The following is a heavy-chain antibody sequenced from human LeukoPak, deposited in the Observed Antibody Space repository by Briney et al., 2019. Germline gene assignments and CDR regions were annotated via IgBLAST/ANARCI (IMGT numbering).Heavy chain of an antibody. D-gene: IGHD2-15*01. V-gene: IGHV7-4-1*02. CDR3: ARGYCSGGSCLYPDY. CDR2: INTNTGNP. J-gene: IGHJ4*02. CDR1: GYTFTSYA. Sequence: GASVKVSCKASGYTFTSYAMNWVRQAPGQGLEWMGWINTNTGNPTYVQGFTGRFVFSLDTSVSTAYLQISSLKAEDTAVYYCARGYCSGGSCLYPDYWGQGTLVTVSS.